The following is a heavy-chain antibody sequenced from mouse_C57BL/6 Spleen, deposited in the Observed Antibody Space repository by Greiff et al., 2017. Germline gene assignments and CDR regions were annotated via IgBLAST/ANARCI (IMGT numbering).Heavy chain of an antibody. V-gene: IGHV1-9*01. CDR3: ARSRLRPLEEDFDY. D-gene: IGHD2-4*01. CDR1: GYTFTGYW. CDR2: ILPGSGST. J-gene: IGHJ2*01. Sequence: VKLMESGAELMKPGASVKLSCTATGYTFTGYWLEWVKPRPGHGLAWIGEILPGSGSTYYNEKFKGKAKFTADTSSNSAYMQLSSQTTVGSAIYYCARSRLRPLEEDFDYWGQGTTLTVSS.